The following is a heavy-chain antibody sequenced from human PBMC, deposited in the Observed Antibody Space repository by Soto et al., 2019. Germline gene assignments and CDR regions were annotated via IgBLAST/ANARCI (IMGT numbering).Heavy chain of an antibody. Sequence: QVQLVESGGGVVQPGRSLRLSCAASGFTFSSYGMHWVRQAPGKGLEWVAVISYDGSNKYYADSVKGRFTISRDNSKNTLYLQMNSLRAEDTAVYYCAKQHLTASGWIEHYGMDVWGQGTPVTVSS. CDR2: ISYDGSNK. CDR3: AKQHLTASGWIEHYGMDV. D-gene: IGHD6-19*01. J-gene: IGHJ6*02. V-gene: IGHV3-30*18. CDR1: GFTFSSYG.